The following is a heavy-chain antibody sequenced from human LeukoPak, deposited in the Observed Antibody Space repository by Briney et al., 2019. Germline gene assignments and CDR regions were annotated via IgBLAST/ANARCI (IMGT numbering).Heavy chain of an antibody. CDR2: IYYSGST. CDR3: ARRSGSYFSGYYYYGMDV. J-gene: IGHJ6*02. Sequence: SETLSLTCTVSGGSISSYYWSWIRQPPGKGLEWIGYIYYSGSTNYNPSLKSRVTISVDTSKNQFSLKLSSVTAADTAVYYCARRSGSYFSGYYYYGMDVWGQGTRSPSP. V-gene: IGHV4-59*01. D-gene: IGHD1-26*01. CDR1: GGSISSYY.